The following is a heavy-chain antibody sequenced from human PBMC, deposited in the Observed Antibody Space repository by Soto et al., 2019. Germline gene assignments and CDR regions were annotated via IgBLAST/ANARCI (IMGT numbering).Heavy chain of an antibody. J-gene: IGHJ6*02. Sequence: QVQLQQWGAGLLKPSETLSLTCAVYGGSFSGHYWSWIRQPPGKELEWIGEINHSGSTNYNPSLKTRVTTSVDTPKNHFPLKLSSVTAADTAVYYCARVPLAYNRDYYYGMDVWGQGTTVTVSS. D-gene: IGHD1-1*01. CDR2: INHSGST. V-gene: IGHV4-34*01. CDR1: GGSFSGHY. CDR3: ARVPLAYNRDYYYGMDV.